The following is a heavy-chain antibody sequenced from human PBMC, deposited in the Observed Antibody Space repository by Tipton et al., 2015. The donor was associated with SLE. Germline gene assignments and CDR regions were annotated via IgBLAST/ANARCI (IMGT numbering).Heavy chain of an antibody. Sequence: LRLSCAVHGGSFSTYYWSWIRQPPGKGLEWIGEINHSGSTNYNSSLKSRVTIPVDTSKKQFSLKLSSVTAADTAVYYCARLRLNRSGWYGFDYWGQGTLVTVSS. D-gene: IGHD6-19*01. CDR1: GGSFSTYY. V-gene: IGHV4-34*01. CDR2: INHSGST. J-gene: IGHJ4*02. CDR3: ARLRLNRSGWYGFDY.